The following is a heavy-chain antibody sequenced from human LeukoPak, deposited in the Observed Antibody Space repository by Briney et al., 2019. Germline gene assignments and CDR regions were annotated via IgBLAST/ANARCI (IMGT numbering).Heavy chain of an antibody. CDR2: ITPYNGNT. CDR3: ARASITRVAFDI. D-gene: IGHD3-10*01. V-gene: IGHV1-18*01. Sequence: ASVKVSCKASGYTFTNFGISWVRQAPGQGLEWMGWITPYNGNTNYAQKLQGRVTLTTDTSTSTAYMELRSLRSDDTAVYYCARASITRVAFDIWGQGTMVTVSS. CDR1: GYTFTNFG. J-gene: IGHJ3*02.